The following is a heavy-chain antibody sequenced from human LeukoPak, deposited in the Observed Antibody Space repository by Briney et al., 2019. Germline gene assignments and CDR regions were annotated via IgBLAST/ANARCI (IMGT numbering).Heavy chain of an antibody. CDR2: INPSGGST. J-gene: IGHJ6*02. CDR1: GYTFTSYY. CDR3: ARVLLWFGESNSSYYYGMDV. V-gene: IGHV1-46*01. D-gene: IGHD3-10*01. Sequence: ASVKVSCKASGYTFTSYYMHWVRQAPGQGLEWMGIINPSGGSTSYAQKFQGRVTMTRDTSTSTVYMELSSLRSEDTAVYYCARVLLWFGESNSSYYYGMDVWGQGTTVTVSS.